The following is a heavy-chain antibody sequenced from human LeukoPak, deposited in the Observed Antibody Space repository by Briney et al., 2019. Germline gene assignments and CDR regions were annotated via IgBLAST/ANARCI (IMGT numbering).Heavy chain of an antibody. CDR3: ARGLQWLVEGWFDP. Sequence: PSETLSHTCTVSGGSISSYYWSWIRQPPGKGLEWIGYIYYSGSTNYNPSLKSRVTISVDTSKNQFSLKLSSVTAADTAVYYCARGLQWLVEGWFDPWGQGTLVTVSS. CDR2: IYYSGST. J-gene: IGHJ5*02. CDR1: GGSISSYY. D-gene: IGHD6-19*01. V-gene: IGHV4-59*01.